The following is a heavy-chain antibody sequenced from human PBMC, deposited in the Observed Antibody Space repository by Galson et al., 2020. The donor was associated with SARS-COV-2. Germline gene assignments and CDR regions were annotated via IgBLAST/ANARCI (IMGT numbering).Heavy chain of an antibody. CDR2: IYYSGST. CDR1: GGSVSSGSYY. CDR3: ARDENYGDLAFDI. J-gene: IGHJ3*02. Sequence: SQTLSLTCTVSGGSVSSGSYYWSWIRQPPGKGLEWIGYIYYSGSTNYNPSLKSRVTISVDTSKNQFSLKLGSVTAADTAVYYCARDENYGDLAFDIWGQGTMVTVSS. V-gene: IGHV4-61*01. D-gene: IGHD4-17*01.